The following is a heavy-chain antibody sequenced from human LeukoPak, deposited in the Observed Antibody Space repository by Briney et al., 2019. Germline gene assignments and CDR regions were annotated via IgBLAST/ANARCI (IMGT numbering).Heavy chain of an antibody. V-gene: IGHV3-23*01. Sequence: GVSLRLSCAASGFTFSSYAMSWVRQAPGKGLEWVSAISGSGGSTYYADSVKGRFTISRDNSKNTLYLQMNSLRAEDTAVYYCAKDGYSSSWYYFDYWGQGTLVTVSS. CDR1: GFTFSSYA. J-gene: IGHJ4*02. CDR2: ISGSGGST. CDR3: AKDGYSSSWYYFDY. D-gene: IGHD6-13*01.